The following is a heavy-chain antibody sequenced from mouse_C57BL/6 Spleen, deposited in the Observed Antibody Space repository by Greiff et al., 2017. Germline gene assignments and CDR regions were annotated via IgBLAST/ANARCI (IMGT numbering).Heavy chain of an antibody. CDR3: AIGYYGNYYAMDY. CDR1: GYTFTSYW. V-gene: IGHV1-55*01. CDR2: IYPGSGST. J-gene: IGHJ4*01. D-gene: IGHD2-1*01. Sequence: VQLQQPGAELVQPGASVKMSCKASGYTFTSYWITWVKQRPGQGLEWIGDIYPGSGSTNYNEKFKSKATLTVDTSSSTAYMQLSSLTSEDSAVYYCAIGYYGNYYAMDYWGQGTSVTVSS.